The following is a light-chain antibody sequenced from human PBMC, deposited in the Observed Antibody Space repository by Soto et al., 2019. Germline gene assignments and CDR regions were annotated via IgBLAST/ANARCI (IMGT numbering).Light chain of an antibody. J-gene: IGKJ1*01. V-gene: IGKV3-11*01. CDR1: QSVSTY. CDR3: QQRSSWPVT. CDR2: DAS. Sequence: EIVLTQSPATLSLSPGERATLSCRASQSVSTYLAWYQQKPGQAPRLLIYDASSRATGIPARFSGSGSGTEYTLTISSLEHEYFAVYYCQQRSSWPVTVVQGTRVEIK.